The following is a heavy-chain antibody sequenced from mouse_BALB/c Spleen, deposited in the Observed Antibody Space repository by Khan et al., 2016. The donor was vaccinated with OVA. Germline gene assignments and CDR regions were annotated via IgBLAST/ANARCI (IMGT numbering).Heavy chain of an antibody. Sequence: QVQPQQSGAELVRPGVSVKISCKGSGYTFTDFAMHWVKQSHAKSLEWIGVISTYYVDASYNQKFKGKATMTVDKSSSTAYMELARLTSEDSAIYYCARGSGNSRFAYWGQGTLVTVSA. CDR3: ARGSGNSRFAY. CDR1: GYTFTDFA. CDR2: ISTYYVDA. V-gene: IGHV1S137*01. D-gene: IGHD1-3*01. J-gene: IGHJ3*01.